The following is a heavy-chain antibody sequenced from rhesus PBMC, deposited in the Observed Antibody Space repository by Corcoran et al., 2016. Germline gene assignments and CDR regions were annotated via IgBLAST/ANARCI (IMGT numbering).Heavy chain of an antibody. D-gene: IGHD1-1*01. J-gene: IGHJ4*01. CDR3: ARWKYSAGIGRGYFDY. CDR2: LYVLRGTN. Sequence: QVQLQESGPGLVKPSETLSLTCAVSGFSISSGYGWGWIRQPPGKGREWIGQLYVLRGTNSYTPSLKSRVTVSKDTSKNQFSLKLSSVTAADTAVYYCARWKYSAGIGRGYFDYWGQGVLVTVSS. CDR1: GFSISSGYG. V-gene: IGHV4-127*01.